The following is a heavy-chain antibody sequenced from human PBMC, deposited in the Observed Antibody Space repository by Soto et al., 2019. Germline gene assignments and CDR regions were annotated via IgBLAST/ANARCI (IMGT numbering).Heavy chain of an antibody. CDR3: AKGDYYDSSGSYYYYGMDV. CDR2: VSGSGGST. V-gene: IGHV3-23*01. Sequence: EVRLLESGGGLVQPGGSLRLSCAASGFTFSNYAMSWVRQAPGKGLEWVSAVSGSGGSTYYADSVKGRFTISRDNSKNTLYLQMNSLRAEDTAVYYCAKGDYYDSSGSYYYYGMDVWGQGTTVTVSS. D-gene: IGHD3-22*01. J-gene: IGHJ6*02. CDR1: GFTFSNYA.